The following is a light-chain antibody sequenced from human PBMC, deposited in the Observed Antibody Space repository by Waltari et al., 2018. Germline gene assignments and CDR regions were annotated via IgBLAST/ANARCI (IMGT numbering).Light chain of an antibody. CDR1: LDITNY. Sequence: DLQMTQSPSSLSASVGDRVTITCRASLDITNYLNWYQQKPGKAPKLLIYDASNLDTGVPSRFSGSGSGTDFTLTISGLQPEDIATYYCQQYDNLAFTFGPGTKVNI. CDR3: QQYDNLAFT. J-gene: IGKJ3*01. CDR2: DAS. V-gene: IGKV1-33*01.